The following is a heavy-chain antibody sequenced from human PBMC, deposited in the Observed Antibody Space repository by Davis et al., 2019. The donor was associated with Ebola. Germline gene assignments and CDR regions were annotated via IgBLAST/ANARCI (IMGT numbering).Heavy chain of an antibody. CDR1: GYTFTSYY. CDR2: INPSGGST. Sequence: ASVKVSCKASGYTFTSYYMHWVRQAPGQGLEWMGIINPSGGSTSYAQKFQGRVTMTRDTSTSTVYMELSSLRSEDTAVYYCAREIIVVVVAAHSGDYYYGMDVWGKGTTVTVSS. CDR3: AREIIVVVVAAHSGDYYYGMDV. D-gene: IGHD2-15*01. V-gene: IGHV1-46*01. J-gene: IGHJ6*04.